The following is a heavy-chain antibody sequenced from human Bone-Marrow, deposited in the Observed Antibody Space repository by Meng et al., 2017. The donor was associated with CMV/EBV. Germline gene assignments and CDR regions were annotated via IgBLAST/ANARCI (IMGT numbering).Heavy chain of an antibody. D-gene: IGHD1-26*01. Sequence: SETLSLTCTVAGGSVSSYYWSWIRQPPGKGLEWIGYIYYSGSTNYNPSLKSRVAISVDTSKNRFSLKLSSVTAADTAVYYCARVPKYSGSYSHYYYYGMDVWGQGTTVTVSS. CDR2: IYYSGST. J-gene: IGHJ6*02. CDR3: ARVPKYSGSYSHYYYYGMDV. V-gene: IGHV4-59*02. CDR1: GGSVSSYY.